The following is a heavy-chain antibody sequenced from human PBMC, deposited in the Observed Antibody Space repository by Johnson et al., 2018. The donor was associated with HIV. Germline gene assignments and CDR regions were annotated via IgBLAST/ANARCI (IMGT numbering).Heavy chain of an antibody. CDR1: GFTVSSNY. CDR3: TTVLRPKPLDAFDI. CDR2: VYRGGSS. Sequence: VQLVESGGGLVQPGGSLRLSCAASGFTVSSNYMSWVRQAPGKGLEWVSVVYRGGSSYYAGSVKGRFTISRDNSKNTLYLQMHSLKTEDTAVYYCTTVLRPKPLDAFDIWGQGTMVTVSS. V-gene: IGHV3-66*01. J-gene: IGHJ3*02.